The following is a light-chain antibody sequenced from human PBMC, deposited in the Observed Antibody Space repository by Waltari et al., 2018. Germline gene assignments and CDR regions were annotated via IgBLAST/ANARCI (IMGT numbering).Light chain of an antibody. J-gene: IGLJ2*01. CDR2: EVS. CDR3: CSFAGGNNFEVI. Sequence: QSALTQSASVSGSPGQSITISCTGTSSNVENYNLVSWYQHHPGKAPKLLIYEVSKRPAGISNRFSGSTSGNTASLTISGLQAEDESDYYCCSFAGGNNFEVIFGGGTRLTVL. CDR1: SSNVENYNL. V-gene: IGLV2-23*02.